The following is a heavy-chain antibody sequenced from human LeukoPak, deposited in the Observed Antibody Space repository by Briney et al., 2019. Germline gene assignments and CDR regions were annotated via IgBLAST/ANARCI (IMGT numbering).Heavy chain of an antibody. Sequence: GGSLRLSCAASGFTFSSYGIHWVRQAPGKGLEWVAVIWYDGSNKYYADSVKGRFTISRDNSKNTLYLQMNSLRAEDTAVYYCARDADSIVVVVAATLSPLVYWGQGTLVTVSS. CDR3: ARDADSIVVVVAATLSPLVY. V-gene: IGHV3-30*19. CDR2: IWYDGSNK. D-gene: IGHD2-15*01. J-gene: IGHJ4*02. CDR1: GFTFSSYG.